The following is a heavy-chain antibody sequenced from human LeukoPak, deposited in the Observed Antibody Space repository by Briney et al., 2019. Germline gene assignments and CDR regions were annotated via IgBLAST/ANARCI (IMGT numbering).Heavy chain of an antibody. D-gene: IGHD1-20*01. J-gene: IGHJ3*02. CDR2: IYYTGTT. Sequence: SETLSLTCTVSGGSISSYYWSWIRQPPGKALEWIGYIYYTGTTNYNPSLKSRATISLDTSKNQFSLKLTSVTAAVTAVYYCARAEYNWNDGAFDIWGQGTMVTVSS. CDR1: GGSISSYY. CDR3: ARAEYNWNDGAFDI. V-gene: IGHV4-59*01.